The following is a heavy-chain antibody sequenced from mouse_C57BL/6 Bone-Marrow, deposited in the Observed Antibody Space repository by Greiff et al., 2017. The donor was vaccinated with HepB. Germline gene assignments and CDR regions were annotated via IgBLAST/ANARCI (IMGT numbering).Heavy chain of an antibody. V-gene: IGHV1-81*01. Sequence: ESGAELARPGASVKLSCKASGYTFTSYGISWVKQRTGQGLEWIGEIYPRSGNTYYNEKFKGKATLTADKSSSTAYMELRSLTSEDSAVYFCARSSNFYYAMDYWGQGTSVTVSS. CDR1: GYTFTSYG. CDR2: IYPRSGNT. D-gene: IGHD2-5*01. J-gene: IGHJ4*01. CDR3: ARSSNFYYAMDY.